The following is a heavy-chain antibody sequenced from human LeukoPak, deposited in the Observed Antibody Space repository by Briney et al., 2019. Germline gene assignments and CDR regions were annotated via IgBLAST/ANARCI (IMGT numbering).Heavy chain of an antibody. Sequence: SETLSLTCTVSGCSLSGHYWIWIRQPPGKRLEWIGYVSYTGRTKYNPSLQSRVTISIDTSKSQFSLKLTSVTSADTAVYSCARLLNNDISGDPDTFDVWGQGTTVIVSS. V-gene: IGHV4-59*11. D-gene: IGHD3-22*01. CDR3: ARLLNNDISGDPDTFDV. J-gene: IGHJ3*01. CDR2: VSYTGRT. CDR1: GCSLSGHY.